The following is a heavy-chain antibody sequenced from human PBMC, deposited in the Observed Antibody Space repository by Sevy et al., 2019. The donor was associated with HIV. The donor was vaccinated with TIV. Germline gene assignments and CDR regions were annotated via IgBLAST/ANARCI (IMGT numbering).Heavy chain of an antibody. CDR3: ARDGGSTDRGMDL. CDR2: IQYDGSIQ. J-gene: IGHJ6*02. Sequence: GGSLRLSCIESGFTLSNYDIHWVRQAAGKGLEWVAFIQYDGSIQYYADSVKGRFTISRDDAKKSLHLEMNSLRAEDTAVYYCARDGGSTDRGMDLWGQGTTVTVSS. CDR1: GFTLSNYD. V-gene: IGHV3-30*02. D-gene: IGHD3-16*01.